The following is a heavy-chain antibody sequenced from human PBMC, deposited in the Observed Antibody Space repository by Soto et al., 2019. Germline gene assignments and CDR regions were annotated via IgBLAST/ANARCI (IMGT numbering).Heavy chain of an antibody. CDR1: GYTFTSYY. V-gene: IGHV1-46*01. D-gene: IGHD2-2*01. J-gene: IGHJ6*02. CDR3: ARDSPRYCSSTSCYSPYYGMDV. Sequence: ASVKVSCKASGYTFTSYYMHWVRQAPGQGLEWMGIINPSGGSTSYAQKFQGRVTMTRDTSTSTVYMELSSLRSEDTAVYYCARDSPRYCSSTSCYSPYYGMDVWGQGTTVTVSS. CDR2: INPSGGST.